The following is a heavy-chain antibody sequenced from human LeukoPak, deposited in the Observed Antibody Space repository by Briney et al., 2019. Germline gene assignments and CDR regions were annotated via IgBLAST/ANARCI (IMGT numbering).Heavy chain of an antibody. CDR2: INAGNGNT. V-gene: IGHV1-3*01. J-gene: IGHJ6*02. D-gene: IGHD6-19*01. CDR1: GYTFTSYA. CDR3: AREIGSGWYDLYYYYGMDV. Sequence: ASVKVSCKASGYTFTSYAMHWVRQAPGQRLEWMGWINAGNGNTKYSQKFQGRVTMTRDTSTSTVYMELSSLRSEDTAVYYCAREIGSGWYDLYYYYGMDVWGQGTTVTVSS.